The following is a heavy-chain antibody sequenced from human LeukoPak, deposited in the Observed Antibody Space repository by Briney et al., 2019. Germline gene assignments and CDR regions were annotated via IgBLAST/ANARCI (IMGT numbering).Heavy chain of an antibody. J-gene: IGHJ4*02. CDR3: ARSQRGYSIVPSPYGSFDY. D-gene: IGHD4-11*01. CDR1: GGSISSYY. CDR2: IYYSGST. Sequence: SETLSLTCTVSGGSISSYYWSWIRQPPGKGLEWIGYIYYSGSTSYNPSLKSRVTISVDTSNNQFSLKLSSVTATDTAVYYCARSQRGYSIVPSPYGSFDYWGQGTLVTVSS. V-gene: IGHV4-59*01.